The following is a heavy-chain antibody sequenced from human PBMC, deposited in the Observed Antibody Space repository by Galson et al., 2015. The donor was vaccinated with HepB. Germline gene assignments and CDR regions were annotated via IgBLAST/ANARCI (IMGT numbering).Heavy chain of an antibody. Sequence: LRLSCAASGFTFSSYSMNWVRQAPGKGLEWVSYISSSSSTIYYADSVKGRFTISRDNAKNSLYLQMNSLRAEDTAVYYGARDFTRSWYAYWGQGTLVTVSS. D-gene: IGHD6-13*01. CDR3: ARDFTRSWYAY. CDR2: ISSSSSTI. V-gene: IGHV3-48*01. J-gene: IGHJ4*02. CDR1: GFTFSSYS.